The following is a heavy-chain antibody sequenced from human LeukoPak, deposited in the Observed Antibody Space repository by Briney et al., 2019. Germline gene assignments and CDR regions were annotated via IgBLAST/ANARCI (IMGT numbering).Heavy chain of an antibody. Sequence: GESLKISCKGSGYNFTNYWIGWVRQMPGKGLEWMGIIYPGDSDTKYSPSFQGQVTISADKSINTAYLQWSSLKASDTAMYYCARHAYESSGHLQSRPGLDVWGQGTTVTVSS. J-gene: IGHJ6*02. D-gene: IGHD3-22*01. V-gene: IGHV5-51*01. CDR2: IYPGDSDT. CDR3: ARHAYESSGHLQSRPGLDV. CDR1: GYNFTNYW.